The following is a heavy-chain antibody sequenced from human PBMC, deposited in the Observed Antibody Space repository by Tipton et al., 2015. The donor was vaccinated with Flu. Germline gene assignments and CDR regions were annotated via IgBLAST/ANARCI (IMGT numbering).Heavy chain of an antibody. Sequence: SLRLSCAASGYTFSSYGMQWVRQAPGKGLEWVAFIWYDGGNKHYADSVKGRFTISRDNSKNTLYLQMNSLRAEDTAVYYCAREGPADYGMDAWGQGTTVTVSS. V-gene: IGHV3-33*01. CDR1: GYTFSSYG. CDR3: AREGPADYGMDA. J-gene: IGHJ6*02. CDR2: IWYDGGNK.